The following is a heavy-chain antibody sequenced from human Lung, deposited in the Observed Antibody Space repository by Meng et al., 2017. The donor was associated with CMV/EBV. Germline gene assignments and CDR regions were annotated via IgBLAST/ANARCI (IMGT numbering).Heavy chain of an antibody. CDR1: GFTFTKYA. CDR3: AKGLGTTGWYSPLDS. Sequence: GGSLRLXCAASGFTFTKYAMTWVRQAPGKGLEWVSIISAVIDNTYYADSVKGRFTLSRDNSMNTLYLQMHSLRAEDTAIYFCAKGLGTTGWYSPLDSWGRGNXVNGAS. D-gene: IGHD6-19*01. CDR2: ISAVIDNT. J-gene: IGHJ4*02. V-gene: IGHV3-23*01.